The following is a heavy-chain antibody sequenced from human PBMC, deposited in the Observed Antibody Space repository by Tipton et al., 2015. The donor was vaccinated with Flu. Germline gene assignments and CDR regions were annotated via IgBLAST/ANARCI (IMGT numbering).Heavy chain of an antibody. Sequence: TLSLTCTVSGGSISSGSYYWSWIRQPAGKGPEWIGRIYRSGSTNYNPSLKSRATISVDTSKNQFSLKLTSVTAADTAVYYCARVVAVAGAQYWYFDLWGRGTLVTVSS. CDR3: ARVVAVAGAQYWYFDL. CDR2: IYRSGST. D-gene: IGHD6-19*01. V-gene: IGHV4-61*02. J-gene: IGHJ2*01. CDR1: GGSISSGSYY.